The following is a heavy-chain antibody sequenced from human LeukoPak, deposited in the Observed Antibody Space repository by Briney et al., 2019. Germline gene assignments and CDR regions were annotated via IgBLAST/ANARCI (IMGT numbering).Heavy chain of an antibody. CDR2: IYYSGST. V-gene: IGHV4-59*01. CDR1: GGSISSYY. J-gene: IGHJ3*01. CDR3: ARGSGYYDALDV. D-gene: IGHD3-22*01. Sequence: SETLSLTCTVSGGSISSYYWSWIRQPPGKGLEWIGYIYYSGSTNYNPSLKSRVTISVDTSKNQFSLKLSSVTAADTAVYYCARGSGYYDALDVWGQGTMVTVSS.